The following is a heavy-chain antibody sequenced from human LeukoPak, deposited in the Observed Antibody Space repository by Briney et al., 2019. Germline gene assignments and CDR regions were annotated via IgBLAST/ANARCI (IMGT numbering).Heavy chain of an antibody. CDR1: GFTFSNAW. J-gene: IGHJ4*02. Sequence: GGPLRLSCAASGFTFSNAWMSWVRQAPGKGLEWVGRIKSKTDGGTTDYAAPVKGRFTISRDDSKNTLYLQMNSLKTEDTAVYYCTTDALSDWEPDYFDYWGQGTLVTVSS. V-gene: IGHV3-15*01. CDR3: TTDALSDWEPDYFDY. CDR2: IKSKTDGGTT. D-gene: IGHD3-9*01.